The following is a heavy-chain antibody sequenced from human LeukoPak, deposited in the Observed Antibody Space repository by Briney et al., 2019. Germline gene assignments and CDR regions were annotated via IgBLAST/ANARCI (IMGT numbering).Heavy chain of an antibody. Sequence: GGSLRLSCVPSGITFSNSALNWVRQAPGKGLEWVATITKNGDKTYYADSVKGLFTISRDNAKNILYLQMNSLRAEDTAVYHCARDPAPQGWFDSWGQGTLVTVSS. CDR3: ARDPAPQGWFDS. CDR1: GITFSNSA. CDR2: ITKNGDKT. V-gene: IGHV3-21*01. J-gene: IGHJ5*01.